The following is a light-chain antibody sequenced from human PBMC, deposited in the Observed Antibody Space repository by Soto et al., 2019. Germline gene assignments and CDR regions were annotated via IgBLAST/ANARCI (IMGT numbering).Light chain of an antibody. CDR3: QQYNNWPPFT. CDR2: GAS. CDR1: QSVSSN. V-gene: IGKV3-15*01. Sequence: EIVMTQSPATLSVSPGERATLSCRASQSVSSNLAWYQQKPGQAPRLLIYGASTRATGIPARFSVSGSGTEFTLTISGLQSEDCAVYYGQQYNNWPPFTFGPGTKVDI. J-gene: IGKJ3*01.